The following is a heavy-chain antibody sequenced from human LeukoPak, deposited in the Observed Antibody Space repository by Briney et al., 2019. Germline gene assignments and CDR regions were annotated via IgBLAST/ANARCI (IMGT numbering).Heavy chain of an antibody. CDR2: MNPNSGNT. CDR3: ARSPHGDSSRYYNFDF. CDR1: GYTFTSYD. Sequence: GASVKVSCKASGYTFTSYDMNWVRQATGQGLEWMGWMNPNSGNTGYAQKFQGRVTITRNTSISTAYMALSRLRSEDTAVYDCARSPHGDSSRYYNFDFWVQGTLVTVSS. D-gene: IGHD3-22*01. V-gene: IGHV1-8*03. J-gene: IGHJ4*02.